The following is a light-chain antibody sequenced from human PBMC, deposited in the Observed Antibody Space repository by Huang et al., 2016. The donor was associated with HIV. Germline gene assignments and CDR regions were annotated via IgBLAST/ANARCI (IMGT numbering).Light chain of an antibody. CDR2: DAS. CDR3: QQYNYWPLLT. CDR1: HSIGTN. J-gene: IGKJ4*01. V-gene: IGKV3-15*01. Sequence: EVVLAQSPATLSVSPGEGATLSCRASHSIGTNLAWYQQKPGQAPRLLIYDASTRATGLSARCSGSGSGTEFSLAIGSLQSADSAVYYCQQYNYWPLLTFGGGTKLEIK.